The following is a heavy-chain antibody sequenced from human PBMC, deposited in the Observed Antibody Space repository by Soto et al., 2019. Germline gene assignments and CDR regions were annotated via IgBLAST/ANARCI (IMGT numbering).Heavy chain of an antibody. D-gene: IGHD1-1*01. Sequence: DTLSLTCTVSGASISGFYWSWIRKSAGKGLEWIGRIYATGTTDYNPSLKSRVMMSVDTSKKQFSLKLRSVTAADTAVYYCVRDGTKTLRDWFDPWGQGISVTVSS. CDR2: IYATGTT. CDR1: GASISGFY. V-gene: IGHV4-4*07. J-gene: IGHJ5*02. CDR3: VRDGTKTLRDWFDP.